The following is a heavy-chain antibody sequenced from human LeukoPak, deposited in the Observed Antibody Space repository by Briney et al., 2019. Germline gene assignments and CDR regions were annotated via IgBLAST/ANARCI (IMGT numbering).Heavy chain of an antibody. CDR1: GFTFSSYA. J-gene: IGHJ4*02. Sequence: GGSPRLSCAASGFTFSSYAMHWVRQAPGKGLEWVALIWYDGNKKYFEDSVKGRFTISRDNSKNTLYLQMNSLRAEDTAVYYCARDRGYDPHYYFDYWGQGALVSVPS. D-gene: IGHD5-12*01. CDR3: ARDRGYDPHYYFDY. CDR2: IWYDGNKK. V-gene: IGHV3-33*01.